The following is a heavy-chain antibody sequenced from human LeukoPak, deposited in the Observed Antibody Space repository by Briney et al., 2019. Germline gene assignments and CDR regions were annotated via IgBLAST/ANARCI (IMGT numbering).Heavy chain of an antibody. V-gene: IGHV3-66*02. J-gene: IGHJ1*01. D-gene: IGHD4-17*01. Sequence: GGSLRLSCAASGFTVSSNYMSWVRQAPGKGLEWVSVIYSGGSTYYADSVKGRFTISRDNSKNTLYLQMNSLRAEDTAVYYCAKERGYGEDLGYFQHWGQGTLVTVSS. CDR1: GFTVSSNY. CDR3: AKERGYGEDLGYFQH. CDR2: IYSGGST.